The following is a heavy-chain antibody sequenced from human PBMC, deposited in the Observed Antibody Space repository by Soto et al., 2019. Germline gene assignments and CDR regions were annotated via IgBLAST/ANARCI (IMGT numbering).Heavy chain of an antibody. CDR2: IYYSGST. D-gene: IGHD5-18*01. CDR1: GGSISSYY. V-gene: IGHV4-59*01. CDR3: ARETAMVVDAFDI. J-gene: IGHJ3*02. Sequence: SETLSLTCTFSGGSISSYYWSWIRQPPGKGLEWIGYIYYSGSTNYNPSLKSRVTISVDTSKNQFSLKLSSVTAADTAVYYCARETAMVVDAFDIWGQGTMVTVS.